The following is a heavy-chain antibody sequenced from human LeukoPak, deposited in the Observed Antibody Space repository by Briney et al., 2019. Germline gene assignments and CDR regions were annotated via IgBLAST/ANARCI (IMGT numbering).Heavy chain of an antibody. V-gene: IGHV1-2*02. CDR2: INPNSGGT. Sequence: ASVTVSCKASGYTFTGYYMHWVRQAPGQGLEWMGWINPNSGGTNYAQKFQGRVTMTRDTSISTAYMELSRLRSDDTAVYHCARDSRKYFDWLFIGFDYWGQGTLVTVSS. CDR3: ARDSRKYFDWLFIGFDY. CDR1: GYTFTGYY. D-gene: IGHD3-9*01. J-gene: IGHJ4*02.